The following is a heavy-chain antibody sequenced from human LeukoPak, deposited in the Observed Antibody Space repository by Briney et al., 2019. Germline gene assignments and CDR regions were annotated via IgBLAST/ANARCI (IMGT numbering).Heavy chain of an antibody. CDR3: AKDPSKQQLVRGWFDP. CDR1: GFTFSSYG. V-gene: IGHV3-30*18. D-gene: IGHD6-13*01. CDR2: ISYDGSNK. Sequence: PGRSLRLSCAASGFTFSSYGMHWVRQAPGKGLEWVAVISYDGSNKYYADSVKGRFTISRDNSKNTLYLQMNSLRAEDTAVYYCAKDPSKQQLVRGWFDPRGQGTLVTVSS. J-gene: IGHJ5*02.